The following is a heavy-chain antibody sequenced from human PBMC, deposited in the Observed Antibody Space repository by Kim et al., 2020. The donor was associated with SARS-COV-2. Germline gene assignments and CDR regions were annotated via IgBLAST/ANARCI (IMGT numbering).Heavy chain of an antibody. Sequence: GESLKISCKGSGYSFTSYWIGWVRQMPGKGLEWMGIIYPGDSDTRYSPSFQGQVTISADKSISTAYLQWSSLKASDTAMYYCARLIPDSGSYSGGYYYYGMDVWGQGTTVTVSS. CDR3: ARLIPDSGSYSGGYYYYGMDV. V-gene: IGHV5-51*01. D-gene: IGHD3-10*01. CDR2: IYPGDSDT. J-gene: IGHJ6*02. CDR1: GYSFTSYW.